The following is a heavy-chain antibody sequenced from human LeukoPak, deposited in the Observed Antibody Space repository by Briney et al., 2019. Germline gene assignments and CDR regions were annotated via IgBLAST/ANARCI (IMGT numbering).Heavy chain of an antibody. V-gene: IGHV4-4*07. Sequence: PSETLFLTCTVSGGSISGYFWTCIRQPAGKELEWIGRVYTSGTTYYNPSLESRVTISLDTFNNQFSLRVTSVTAADTAIYYRARGTEKTRISGYYSFDHWGRGLLVTVSS. D-gene: IGHD5-12*01. J-gene: IGHJ4*02. CDR1: GGSISGYF. CDR3: ARGTEKTRISGYYSFDH. CDR2: VYTSGTT.